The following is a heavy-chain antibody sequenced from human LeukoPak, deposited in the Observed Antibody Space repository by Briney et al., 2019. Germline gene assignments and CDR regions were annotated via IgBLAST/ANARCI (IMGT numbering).Heavy chain of an antibody. Sequence: SRGSLRLSCAASGFTVSTNYMNWVRQAPGRGLEWVAVISYDGRNKFYGDSVKGRFTISRDNSKNTLDLQMSSLRPEDTAVYYCAKYGESSGYDLGSWGQGTLVSVSS. CDR3: AKYGESSGYDLGS. J-gene: IGHJ5*02. D-gene: IGHD5-12*01. CDR1: GFTVSTNY. V-gene: IGHV3-30*18. CDR2: ISYDGRNK.